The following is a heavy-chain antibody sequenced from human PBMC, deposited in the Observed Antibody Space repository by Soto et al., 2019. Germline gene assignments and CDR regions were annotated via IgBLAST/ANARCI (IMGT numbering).Heavy chain of an antibody. CDR1: GFTFSSYG. CDR2: IWYDGSNK. J-gene: IGHJ4*02. V-gene: IGHV3-33*01. D-gene: IGHD3-3*01. Sequence: GGSLRLSCAASGFTFSSYGMHWVRQAPGKGLEWVAVIWYDGSNKYYADSVKGRFTISRDNSKNTLYLQMNSLRAEDTAVYYCARDLGEYYFDYWGQGTLVTVSS. CDR3: ARDLGEYYFDY.